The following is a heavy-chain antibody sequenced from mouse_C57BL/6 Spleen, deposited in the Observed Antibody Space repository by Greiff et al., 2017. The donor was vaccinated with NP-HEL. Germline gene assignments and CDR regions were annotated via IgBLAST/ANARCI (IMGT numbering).Heavy chain of an antibody. CDR2: IYPGDGDT. Sequence: VQLQQSGPELVKPGASVKISCKASGYAFSSSWMNWVKQRPGKGLEWIGRIYPGDGDTNYNGKFKGKATLTADKSSSTAYMQLSSLTAEDSAVYFCAREGHYYGSSYVGAMDYWGQGTSVTVSS. V-gene: IGHV1-82*01. CDR3: AREGHYYGSSYVGAMDY. J-gene: IGHJ4*01. CDR1: GYAFSSSW. D-gene: IGHD1-1*01.